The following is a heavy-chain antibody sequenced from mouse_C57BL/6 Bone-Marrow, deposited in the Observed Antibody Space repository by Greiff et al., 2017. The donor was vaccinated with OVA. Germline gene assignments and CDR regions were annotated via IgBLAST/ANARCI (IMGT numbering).Heavy chain of an antibody. CDR1: GFSLTSYG. V-gene: IGHV2-5*01. J-gene: IGHJ4*01. CDR2: IWRGGST. Sequence: VQLQQSGPGLVQPSQSLSITCTVSGFSLTSYGVHWVRQSPGKGLEWLGVIWRGGSTDYNAAFMSRLSITKDNSKSQVFFKMNSLQADDTAIYYCANNYGSSYRAMDYGGQGTSVTVSS. CDR3: ANNYGSSYRAMDY. D-gene: IGHD1-1*01.